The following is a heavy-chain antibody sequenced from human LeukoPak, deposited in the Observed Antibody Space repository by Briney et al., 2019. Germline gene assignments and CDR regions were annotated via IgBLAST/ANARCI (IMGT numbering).Heavy chain of an antibody. J-gene: IGHJ4*02. D-gene: IGHD4-17*01. CDR1: GFTFSSYG. CDR3: AKRFYGDYGVDY. CDR2: ISYDGSNK. Sequence: GGSLRLSCAASGFTFSSYGMHWVRQAPCKGLEWVAVISYDGSNKYYADSVKGRFTISRDNSKNTLYLQMNSLRAEDTAVYYCAKRFYGDYGVDYWGQGTLVTVSS. V-gene: IGHV3-30*18.